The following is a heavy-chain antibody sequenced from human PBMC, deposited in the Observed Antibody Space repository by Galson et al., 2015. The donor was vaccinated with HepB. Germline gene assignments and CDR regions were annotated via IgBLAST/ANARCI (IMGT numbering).Heavy chain of an antibody. J-gene: IGHJ4*02. Sequence: SVKVSCKASGYTFTSYYMHWVRQAPGQGLEWMGGIIPIFGTANYAQKFQGRVTITADESTSTAYMELSSLRSEDTAVYYCARDSDVRGYYDSSGYYSGYFDYWGQGNPGYRLL. V-gene: IGHV1-69*13. CDR3: ARDSDVRGYYDSSGYYSGYFDY. D-gene: IGHD3-22*01. CDR2: IIPIFGTA. CDR1: GYTFTSYY.